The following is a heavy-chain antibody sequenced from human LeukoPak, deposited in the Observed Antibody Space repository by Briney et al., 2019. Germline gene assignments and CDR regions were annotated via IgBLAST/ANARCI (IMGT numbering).Heavy chain of an antibody. J-gene: IGHJ5*02. Sequence: GGSLRLSCAASGFTFSSYSMNWVRQAPGKGLEWVSSISSSSSYIYYADSVKGRFTISRDNAKNSLYLQMNSLRAEDTAVYYCARTSADYVLRFDPWGQGTLVTVSS. V-gene: IGHV3-21*01. D-gene: IGHD4-17*01. CDR1: GFTFSSYS. CDR3: ARTSADYVLRFDP. CDR2: ISSSSSYI.